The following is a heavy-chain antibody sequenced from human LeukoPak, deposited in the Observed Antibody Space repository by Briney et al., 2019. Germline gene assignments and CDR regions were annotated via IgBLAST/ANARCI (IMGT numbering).Heavy chain of an antibody. Sequence: SGGCLRLSCAASGFTFSRYWMHWVRQAPGKGLVWVSLIKNDGSSTTYADSVKGRFTISRDNAKNTLFLQMNSLRADDTAIYYCASALGGQGGHWGQGTLVTVS. D-gene: IGHD1-26*01. CDR1: GFTFSRYW. V-gene: IGHV3-74*03. CDR3: ASALGGQGGH. J-gene: IGHJ4*02. CDR2: IKNDGSST.